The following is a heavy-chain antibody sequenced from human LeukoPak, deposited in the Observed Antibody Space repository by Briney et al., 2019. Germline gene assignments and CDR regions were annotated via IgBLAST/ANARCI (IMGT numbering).Heavy chain of an antibody. J-gene: IGHJ4*02. V-gene: IGHV3-7*01. D-gene: IGHD1-26*01. Sequence: GGSLRLSRAASGFTFSSYWMSCVRQAPGKGLEWVANIKQDGSEKYYVDSVRGRFTISRDNAKNSLYLQMNSLRAEESAVYCCASAGGGSYYRTFDYWGEGTLVTVSS. CDR3: ASAGGGSYYRTFDY. CDR1: GFTFSSYW. CDR2: IKQDGSEK.